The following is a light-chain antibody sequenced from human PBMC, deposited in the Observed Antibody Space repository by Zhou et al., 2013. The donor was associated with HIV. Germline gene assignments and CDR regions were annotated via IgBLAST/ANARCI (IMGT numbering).Light chain of an antibody. V-gene: IGKV3-20*01. Sequence: EIVMTQSPATLSVSPGERATVSCRASQSVSNSYLAWYQHKPGQAPRLLIYGASSRATGIPDRFSGSGSGTDFTLTISRLEPEDFAVYYCQHYGSSPPVTFGQGTRLET. CDR2: GAS. CDR3: QHYGSSPPVT. CDR1: QSVSNSY. J-gene: IGKJ5*01.